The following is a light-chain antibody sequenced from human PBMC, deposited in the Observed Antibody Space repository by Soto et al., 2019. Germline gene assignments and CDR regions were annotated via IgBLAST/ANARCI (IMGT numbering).Light chain of an antibody. CDR1: QEIIDY. V-gene: IGKV1-33*01. CDR3: HQSEARVLS. Sequence: DIQMTQSPSSLSASVGDRVTITCQASQEIIDYLHWYQQKPGKAPTLLIYDASNLETEVPSRFSGSGSGTDFTFTISSLQPEGTATYYCHQSEARVLSFGGGTEVEF. J-gene: IGKJ4*01. CDR2: DAS.